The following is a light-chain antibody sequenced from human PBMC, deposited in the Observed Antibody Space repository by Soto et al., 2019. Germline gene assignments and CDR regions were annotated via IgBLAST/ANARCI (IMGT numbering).Light chain of an antibody. J-gene: IGKJ4*01. Sequence: GTLSLSPGERATLSCRASQSVSSNYLAWYQQKPGQAPRLLIYGASSRATGIPDRFSGSGSGTDFTLTISRLEPEDFAVYYCQQYGSPLTFGGGTKVDIK. CDR3: QQYGSPLT. V-gene: IGKV3-20*01. CDR1: QSVSSNY. CDR2: GAS.